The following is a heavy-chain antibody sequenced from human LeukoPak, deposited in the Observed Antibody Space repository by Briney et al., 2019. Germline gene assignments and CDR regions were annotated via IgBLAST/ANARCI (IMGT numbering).Heavy chain of an antibody. CDR3: AKDGPQSEYQPLGSSDY. CDR1: GFTFSSYA. D-gene: IGHD2-2*01. Sequence: PGGSLRLFCAASGFTFSSYAMSWDRQAPGKGLEWVSGISASGGSTYYADSVKGRFTISRDNSKNTLYLQMNSLRAEDTALYYCAKDGPQSEYQPLGSSDYWGQGTLVTVSS. J-gene: IGHJ4*02. V-gene: IGHV3-23*01. CDR2: ISASGGST.